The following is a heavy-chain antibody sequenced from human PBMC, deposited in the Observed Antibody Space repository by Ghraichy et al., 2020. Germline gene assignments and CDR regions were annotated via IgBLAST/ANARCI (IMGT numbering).Heavy chain of an antibody. V-gene: IGHV4-39*01. CDR3: ARLSSWYGMDV. J-gene: IGHJ6*02. CDR2: IYYSGST. D-gene: IGHD6-13*01. Sequence: TLSLTCTVSGGSISSSSYYWGWIRQPPGKGLEWIGSIYYSGSTYYNPSLKSRVTISVDTSKNQFSLKLSSVTAADTAVYYCARLSSWYGMDVWGQGTTVTVSS. CDR1: GGSISSSSYY.